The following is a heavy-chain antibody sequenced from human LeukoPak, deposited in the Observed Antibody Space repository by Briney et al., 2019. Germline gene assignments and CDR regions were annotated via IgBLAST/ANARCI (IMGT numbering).Heavy chain of an antibody. Sequence: ASVKVSCKASGYTFTGFFMHWVRQAPGQGLEWMGWINTNTGNPTYAQGFTGRFVFSLDTSVSTAYLQISSLKAEDTAVYYCARRAADLVGYYYYYMDVWGKGTAVTVSS. J-gene: IGHJ6*03. CDR3: ARRAADLVGYYYYYMDV. CDR2: INTNTGNP. CDR1: GYTFTGFF. D-gene: IGHD6-13*01. V-gene: IGHV7-4-1*02.